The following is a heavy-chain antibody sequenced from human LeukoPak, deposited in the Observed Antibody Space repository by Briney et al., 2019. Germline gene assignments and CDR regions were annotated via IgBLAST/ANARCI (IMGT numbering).Heavy chain of an antibody. J-gene: IGHJ4*02. CDR1: GGSFSGYY. D-gene: IGHD3-22*01. V-gene: IGHV4-34*01. Sequence: SETLSLTCAVYGGSFSGYYWSWIRQPPGKGLEWIGEINHSGSTNYNPSLRSRVTISVDTSKNQFSLKLSSVTAADTAVYYCAREVVGSSNTDYWGQGTLVTVSS. CDR3: AREVVGSSNTDY. CDR2: INHSGST.